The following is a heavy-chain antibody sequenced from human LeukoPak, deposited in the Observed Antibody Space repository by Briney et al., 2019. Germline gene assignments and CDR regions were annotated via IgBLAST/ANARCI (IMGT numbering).Heavy chain of an antibody. CDR3: ARSRGYSGYDSLDP. CDR2: IGAYNGNT. CDR1: GYTFTSYG. Sequence: ASVKVSCKASGYTFTSYGISWVRQAPGQGLEWMGWIGAYNGNTNYAQKLQGRVTMTTDTSTSTAYMELRSLRSDDTAVYYCARSRGYSGYDSLDPWGQGTLVTVSS. V-gene: IGHV1-18*01. J-gene: IGHJ5*02. D-gene: IGHD5-12*01.